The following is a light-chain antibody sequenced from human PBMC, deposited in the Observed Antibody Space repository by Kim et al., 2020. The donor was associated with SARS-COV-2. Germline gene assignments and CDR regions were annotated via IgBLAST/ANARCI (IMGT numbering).Light chain of an antibody. J-gene: IGKJ2*01. V-gene: IGKV1-39*01. CDR2: EVS. CDR3: QQSYSTPYT. Sequence: SATVGDRVHITCRTSQSIRNYLNWYQQKPGKAPNLLIYEVSSLQSGVPPRFSGSGSGTDFTLTITSLQPEDFATYYCQQSYSTPYTFGQGTKLEI. CDR1: QSIRNY.